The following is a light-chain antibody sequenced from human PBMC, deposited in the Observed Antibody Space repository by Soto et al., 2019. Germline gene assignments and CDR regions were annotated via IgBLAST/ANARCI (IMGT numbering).Light chain of an antibody. Sequence: ASDSVNTWLAWYQPKPGKAPKLLIYAASSLQSGVPSRFSVSGSGTDFTLTISSLQPEEFATYYCQQANSFPCTFGQGTRLEI. J-gene: IGKJ5*01. V-gene: IGKV1D-12*01. CDR2: AAS. CDR1: DSVNTW. CDR3: QQANSFPCT.